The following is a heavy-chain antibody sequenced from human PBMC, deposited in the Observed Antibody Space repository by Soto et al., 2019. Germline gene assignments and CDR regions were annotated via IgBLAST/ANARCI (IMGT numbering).Heavy chain of an antibody. CDR2: ISAYNGNT. CDR1: GYTFTSYG. CDR3: ARDSLMVYAIQPNWFDP. D-gene: IGHD2-8*01. J-gene: IGHJ5*02. Sequence: QVQLVQSGAEVKKPGASVKVSCNASGYTFTSYGISWVRQAPGQGLEWMGWISAYNGNTNYAQKLQGRVTMTTDTSTSTAYMELRSLRSDDTAVYYCARDSLMVYAIQPNWFDPWGQGTLVTVSS. V-gene: IGHV1-18*01.